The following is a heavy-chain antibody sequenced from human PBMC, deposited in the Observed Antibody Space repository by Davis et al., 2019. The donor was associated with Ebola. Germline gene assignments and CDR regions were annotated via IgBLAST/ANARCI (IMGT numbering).Heavy chain of an antibody. V-gene: IGHV3-33*01. D-gene: IGHD3-3*01. Sequence: GESLKISCAASGFTFSSYGMHWVRQAPGKGLEWVAVIWYDGSNKYYADSVKGRFTISRDNSKNTLYLQMNSLRAEDTAVYYCARYDVGGYYCMDVWGQGTTVTVSS. CDR3: ARYDVGGYYCMDV. J-gene: IGHJ6*02. CDR2: IWYDGSNK. CDR1: GFTFSSYG.